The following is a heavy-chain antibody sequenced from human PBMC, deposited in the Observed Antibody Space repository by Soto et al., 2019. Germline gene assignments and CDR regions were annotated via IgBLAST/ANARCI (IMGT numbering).Heavy chain of an antibody. V-gene: IGHV3-30-3*01. D-gene: IGHD2-8*01. Sequence: QVQLVESGGGVVQPGRSLRLSCAASGFTFSSYAMHWVRQAPGKGLEWVAVISYDGSNKYYADSVKGRFTISRDNSKNTLYLQMNSLRAEDTAVYYCARANVLMVYAIRGYYYGMDVWGQGTTVTVSS. CDR1: GFTFSSYA. CDR2: ISYDGSNK. J-gene: IGHJ6*02. CDR3: ARANVLMVYAIRGYYYGMDV.